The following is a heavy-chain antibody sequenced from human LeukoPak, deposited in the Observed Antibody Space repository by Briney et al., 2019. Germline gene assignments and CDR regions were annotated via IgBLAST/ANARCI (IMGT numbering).Heavy chain of an antibody. Sequence: GGSLRLSCAASGLTFSSYAMHWVRQAPGKGLEWVAVISYDGSNKYYADSVKGRFTISRDNSKNTLYLQMNSLRAEDTAVYYCARAQVAATFWFDPWGQGTLVTVSS. D-gene: IGHD2-15*01. CDR1: GLTFSSYA. V-gene: IGHV3-30-3*01. J-gene: IGHJ5*02. CDR2: ISYDGSNK. CDR3: ARAQVAATFWFDP.